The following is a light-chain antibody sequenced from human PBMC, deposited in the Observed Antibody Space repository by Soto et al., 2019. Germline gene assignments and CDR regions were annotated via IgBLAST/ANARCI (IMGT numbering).Light chain of an antibody. V-gene: IGKV3-11*01. J-gene: IGKJ5*01. CDR1: QSVSSY. Sequence: EIVLTQSPATLSLSPGERATFSCRASQSVSSYLAWFQQKPGQAPRLLIYDASHRATGIAARFSGSGSQTDFTLTIISLEPEDFAVYYCQQHTNWPPSISFGPGTRLEIK. CDR2: DAS. CDR3: QQHTNWPPSIS.